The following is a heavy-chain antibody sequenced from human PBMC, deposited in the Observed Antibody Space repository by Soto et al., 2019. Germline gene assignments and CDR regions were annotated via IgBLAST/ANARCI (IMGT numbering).Heavy chain of an antibody. CDR1: GGSISSGGYY. CDR2: IYYSGST. Sequence: QVQLQESGPGLVKPSQTLFLTCTVSGGSISSGGYYWSWIRQHPGKGLEWIGYIYYSGSTYYNPSLKSRVTISVDTSKNQFSLKLSSVTAADTAVYYCARGDGDYEWNAFDIWGQGTMVTVSS. D-gene: IGHD4-17*01. J-gene: IGHJ3*02. CDR3: ARGDGDYEWNAFDI. V-gene: IGHV4-31*03.